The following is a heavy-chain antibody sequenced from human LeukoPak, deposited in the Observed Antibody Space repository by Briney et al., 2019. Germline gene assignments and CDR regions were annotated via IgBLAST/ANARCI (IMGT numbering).Heavy chain of an antibody. CDR3: AKNPYGDYVLDYYYYMDV. CDR1: GFTFSSYG. V-gene: IGHV3-30*18. CDR2: ISYDGPNK. Sequence: GGSLRLSCAASGFTFSSYGMHWVRQAPGKGLEWVAVISYDGPNKYYADSVKGRFTISRDNSKNTLYLQMNSLRAEDTAVYYCAKNPYGDYVLDYYYYMDVWGKGTTVTISS. D-gene: IGHD4-17*01. J-gene: IGHJ6*03.